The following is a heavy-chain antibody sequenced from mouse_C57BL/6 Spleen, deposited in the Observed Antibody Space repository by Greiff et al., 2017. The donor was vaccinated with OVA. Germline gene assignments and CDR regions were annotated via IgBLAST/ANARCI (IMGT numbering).Heavy chain of an antibody. D-gene: IGHD1-1*01. J-gene: IGHJ3*01. V-gene: IGHV1-26*01. CDR2: INPNNGGT. Sequence: VQLQQSGPELVKPGASVKISCKASGYTFTDYYMNWVKQSHGKSLEWIGDINPNNGGTSYNQKFKGKATLTVDKSSSTAYMELRSLTSEDSAVYYCARTGSSHSFAYWGQGTLVTVSA. CDR1: GYTFTDYY. CDR3: ARTGSSHSFAY.